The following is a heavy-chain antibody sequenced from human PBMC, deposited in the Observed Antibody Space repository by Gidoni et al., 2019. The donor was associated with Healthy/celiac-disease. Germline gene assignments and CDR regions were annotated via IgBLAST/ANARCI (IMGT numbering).Heavy chain of an antibody. CDR2: ISGSGGST. V-gene: IGHV3-23*01. CDR1: GFTFSSYA. CDR3: AKDNYDSSGYPPRFAFDI. J-gene: IGHJ3*02. Sequence: EVQLLESGGGLVQPGGSLRLSCAASGFTFSSYARSWVRQAPGKGLEWVSAISGSGGSTYYADSVKGRFTISRDNSKNTLYLQMNSLRAEDTAVYYCAKDNYDSSGYPPRFAFDIWGQGTMATVSS. D-gene: IGHD3-22*01.